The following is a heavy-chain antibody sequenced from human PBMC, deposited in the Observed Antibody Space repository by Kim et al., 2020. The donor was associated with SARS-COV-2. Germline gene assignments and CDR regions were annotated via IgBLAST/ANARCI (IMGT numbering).Heavy chain of an antibody. CDR1: GFTFSSYS. CDR2: ISSSSSYI. CDR3: AVLLWSYPEYGMDV. J-gene: IGHJ6*02. V-gene: IGHV3-21*01. Sequence: GGSLRLSCAASGFTFSSYSMNWVRQAPGKGLEWVSSISSSSSYIYYADSVKGRFTISRDNAKNSLYLQMNSLRAEDTAVYYCAVLLWSYPEYGMDVWGQGTTVTVSS. D-gene: IGHD3-10*01.